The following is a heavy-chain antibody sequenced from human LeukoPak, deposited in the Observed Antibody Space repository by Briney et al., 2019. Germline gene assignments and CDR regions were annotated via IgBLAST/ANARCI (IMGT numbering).Heavy chain of an antibody. CDR1: GFTFSSYS. CDR3: ARAWGDTTGFDY. D-gene: IGHD1-14*01. CDR2: ISSGSSYI. J-gene: IGHJ4*02. V-gene: IGHV3-21*01. Sequence: GGSLRLSCAASGFTFSSYSMNWVRQAPGKGLEWVSSISSGSSYIYYADSVKGRFTISRDNAKNSLYLQMNSLRAEDTAVYYCARAWGDTTGFDYWGQGTLVTVSS.